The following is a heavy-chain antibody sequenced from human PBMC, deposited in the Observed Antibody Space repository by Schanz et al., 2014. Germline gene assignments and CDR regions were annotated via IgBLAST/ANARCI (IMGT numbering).Heavy chain of an antibody. D-gene: IGHD3-9*01. Sequence: KKPGSSVKVSCKASGGTFSSSTLTWVRQSPGQGLEWMGRIIPILDKTNYAQKFQGRVTMNADKSTSTVYMEVSGLRSEETVVYYCAKVDTTRYYDMDVGGQGST. J-gene: IGHJ6*01. CDR2: IIPILDKT. V-gene: IGHV1-69*08. CDR1: GGTFSSST. CDR3: AKVDTTRYYDMDV.